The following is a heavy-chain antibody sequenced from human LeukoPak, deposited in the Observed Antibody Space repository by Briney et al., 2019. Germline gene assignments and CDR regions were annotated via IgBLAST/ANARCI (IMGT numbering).Heavy chain of an antibody. CDR2: IYYSGST. Sequence: SETLSLTCTVSGGSISSYYWSWIRQPPGKGLEWIGYIYYSGSTNYNPSLKSRVTISVDTSKNQFSLKLSSVTAADTAVYYCARGLRYFDWLFDDAFDIWGQGTMVTVSS. V-gene: IGHV4-59*01. J-gene: IGHJ3*02. D-gene: IGHD3-9*01. CDR1: GGSISSYY. CDR3: ARGLRYFDWLFDDAFDI.